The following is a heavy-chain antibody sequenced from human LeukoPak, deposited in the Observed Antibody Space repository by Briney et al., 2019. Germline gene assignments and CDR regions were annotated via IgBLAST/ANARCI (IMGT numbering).Heavy chain of an antibody. CDR1: GFTFSNYD. J-gene: IGHJ5*02. D-gene: IGHD6-13*01. V-gene: IGHV3-30*02. CDR3: AKLSSSWFDP. Sequence: PGGSLRLSCAASGFTFSNYDMHWVRQAPGKGLEWVTFILYDGSYEYYADSVKGRFTISRDNSKNTLYLQMTSLRAEDTAVYYCAKLSSSWFDPWGQGTLVAVSS. CDR2: ILYDGSYE.